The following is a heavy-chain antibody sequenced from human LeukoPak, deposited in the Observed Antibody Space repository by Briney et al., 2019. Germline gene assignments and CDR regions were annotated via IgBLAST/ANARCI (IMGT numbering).Heavy chain of an antibody. CDR3: ATDAGHWFDP. CDR1: GFTFSSND. CDR2: IWYDGNNK. Sequence: GGSLRLSCAASGFTFSSNDMHWVRQAPGKGLEWVAVIWYDGNNKYYADSVKGRFTISRDNSKNTLFLQMNSLRAEDTAVYYCATDAGHWFDPWGQETLVTVSS. J-gene: IGHJ5*02. V-gene: IGHV3-33*01.